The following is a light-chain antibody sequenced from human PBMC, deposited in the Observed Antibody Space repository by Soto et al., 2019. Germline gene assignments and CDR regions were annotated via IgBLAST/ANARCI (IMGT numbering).Light chain of an antibody. CDR2: DVS. V-gene: IGLV2-14*01. J-gene: IGLJ2*01. Sequence: QSALTQPASVSGSPGQSITISCTGTSSDVGDYNYVSWYQQHPGKAPKLMIYDVSNRPSGVSNRFSGSKSGNTASLTISGLQAEDEDDYYCSSYTSSSTYVVFGGGTQLTVL. CDR3: SSYTSSSTYVV. CDR1: SSDVGDYNY.